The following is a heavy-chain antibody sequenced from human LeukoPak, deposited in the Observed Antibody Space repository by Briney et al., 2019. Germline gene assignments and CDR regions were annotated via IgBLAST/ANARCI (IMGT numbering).Heavy chain of an antibody. Sequence: GESLRLSCAASGFTFSSYSMNWVRQAPGKGLEWVSLIYSGGSTYYADSVKGRFTISRDNSKNTVYLQMNSLRAEDTAVYYCARNIPVTRWGYWGQGTLVTVSS. CDR1: GFTFSSYS. J-gene: IGHJ4*02. D-gene: IGHD2-21*01. CDR2: IYSGGST. CDR3: ARNIPVTRWGY. V-gene: IGHV3-66*01.